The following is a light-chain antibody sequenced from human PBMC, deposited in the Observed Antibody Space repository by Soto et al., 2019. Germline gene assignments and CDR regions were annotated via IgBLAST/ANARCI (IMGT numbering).Light chain of an antibody. J-gene: IGLJ1*01. V-gene: IGLV2-11*01. CDR3: SSYTDRNNLV. Sequence: QSALTQPRSVSGSPGQSVTVSCTGTSRDVAVYSYVSWYQQHPGKAPKVMIYDVSKRPSGVPDRFSGSKSGNTASLTVSALQAEDEADYYCSSYTDRNNLVFGTGTKVTVL. CDR2: DVS. CDR1: SRDVAVYSY.